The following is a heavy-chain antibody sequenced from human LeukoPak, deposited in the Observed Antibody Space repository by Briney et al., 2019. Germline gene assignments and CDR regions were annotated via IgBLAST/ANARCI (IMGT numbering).Heavy chain of an antibody. J-gene: IGHJ4*02. Sequence: SETLSLTCTVSGGSISSGGYYWSWIRQHPGKGLEWIGYIYYSGSTYYNPSLKSRVTISVDTSKNQFSLKLSSVTAADTVVYYCARLPNGSYDFDYWGQGTLVTVSS. CDR2: IYYSGST. V-gene: IGHV4-31*03. D-gene: IGHD1-26*01. CDR1: GGSISSGGYY. CDR3: ARLPNGSYDFDY.